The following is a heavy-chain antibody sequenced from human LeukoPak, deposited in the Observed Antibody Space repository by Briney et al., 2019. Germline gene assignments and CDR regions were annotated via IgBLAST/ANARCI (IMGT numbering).Heavy chain of an antibody. CDR3: ALLNYDAFDI. Sequence: GGSLRLSCAASGFTFSNYGMHWVRQAPGKELEWVAVISFDGNNKHYSDSVKGRFTISRDNSKDTLSLQMNSLRAEDTAVYYCALLNYDAFDIGGQGTKVTVSS. J-gene: IGHJ3*02. CDR2: ISFDGNNK. D-gene: IGHD1-7*01. V-gene: IGHV3-30*03. CDR1: GFTFSNYG.